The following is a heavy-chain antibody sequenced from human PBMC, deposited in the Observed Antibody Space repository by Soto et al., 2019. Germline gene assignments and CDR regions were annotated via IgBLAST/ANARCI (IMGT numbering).Heavy chain of an antibody. D-gene: IGHD6-6*01. CDR2: IIPIFGTA. CDR1: GGTFSSYA. CDR3: AREKATTSIAGGPYYYYGMDV. J-gene: IGHJ6*02. V-gene: IGHV1-69*13. Sequence: SVRVSGNASGGTFSSYAISWVRQAPGQGLEWMGGIIPIFGTANYAQKFQGRVTITADESTSTAYMELSSLRSEDTAVYYCAREKATTSIAGGPYYYYGMDVWGQGTTVTVSS.